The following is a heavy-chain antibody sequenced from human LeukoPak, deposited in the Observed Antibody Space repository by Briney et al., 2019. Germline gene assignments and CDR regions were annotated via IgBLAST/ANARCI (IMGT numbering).Heavy chain of an antibody. CDR1: GFAFRSYD. D-gene: IGHD3-9*01. CDR2: IGTAGDT. Sequence: GGSLRLSCVASGFAFRSYDMFWVRQPTGKGLEWVSGIGTAGDTNYADSVKGRFTISRENAKNSLYLQMNSLRAGDTAVYYCARGSSYDILSRYYGMDVWGQGTTVTVSS. V-gene: IGHV3-13*04. J-gene: IGHJ6*02. CDR3: ARGSSYDILSRYYGMDV.